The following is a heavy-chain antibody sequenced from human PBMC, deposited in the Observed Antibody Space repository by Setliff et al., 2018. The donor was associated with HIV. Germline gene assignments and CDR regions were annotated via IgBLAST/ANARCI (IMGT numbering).Heavy chain of an antibody. J-gene: IGHJ4*02. Sequence: ASVKVSCKVYGYTLSELSIHWVRQAPGKGLEWMGRFDPEDGDTIYAQKFQGRVTMTEDTSADTAYMELSSLRSEDTAVYYCATAKEVWLAEGGFDYWGQGTRVTSP. CDR2: FDPEDGDT. CDR3: ATAKEVWLAEGGFDY. V-gene: IGHV1-24*01. D-gene: IGHD6-19*01. CDR1: GYTLSELS.